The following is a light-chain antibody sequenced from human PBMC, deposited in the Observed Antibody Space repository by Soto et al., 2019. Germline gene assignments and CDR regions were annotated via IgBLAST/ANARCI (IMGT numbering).Light chain of an antibody. V-gene: IGKV1-39*01. CDR3: QQSFTTPLT. Sequence: DIQMTQTPSSLSASVGDRDTITCRASQSIGRFLNWHQQKPGKAPNVLINVASTLRSGVPSRFSGSGSGTDFNLTINSLQPEDFATYFCQQSFTTPLTFGGGTKVEIK. CDR2: VAS. CDR1: QSIGRF. J-gene: IGKJ4*01.